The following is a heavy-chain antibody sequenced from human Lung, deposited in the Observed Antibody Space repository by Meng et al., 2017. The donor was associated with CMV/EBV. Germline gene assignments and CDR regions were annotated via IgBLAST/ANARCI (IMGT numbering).Heavy chain of an antibody. CDR1: GFSGTYGW. Sequence: LACVVSGFSGTYGWMSWVRQAPGKGLEWVGRIKGKTSGGTIDYAASVKDRFTISRDDSENTVYLHMDNLRTEDTAVYYCSPWWAFGPWGQGNLVTISS. V-gene: IGHV3-15*01. CDR3: SPWWAFGP. CDR2: IKGKTSGGTI. D-gene: IGHD2-15*01. J-gene: IGHJ5*02.